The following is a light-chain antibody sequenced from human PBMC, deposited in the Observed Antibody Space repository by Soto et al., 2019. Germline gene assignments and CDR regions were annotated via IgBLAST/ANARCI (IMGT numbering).Light chain of an antibody. CDR3: QQYGSSPPYT. Sequence: EIVLTQSPGTLSLSPGERATLSCRANQSVSSAYLAWYQQKPGQAPRLLISGASIRATGIPERFSGSGSGRDVSLTISRLEHEDSAVYYCQQYGSSPPYTFGQGTKLEIK. CDR1: QSVSSAY. V-gene: IGKV3-20*01. CDR2: GAS. J-gene: IGKJ2*01.